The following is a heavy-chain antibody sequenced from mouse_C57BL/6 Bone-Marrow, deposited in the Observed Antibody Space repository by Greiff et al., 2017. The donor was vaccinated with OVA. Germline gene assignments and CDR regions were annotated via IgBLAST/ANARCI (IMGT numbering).Heavy chain of an antibody. Sequence: EVKLQESGGGLVQPGGSMKLSCVASGFTFSNYWMNWVRQSPEKGLEWVAQIRLKSDNYATHYAESVKGRFTISRDDSKSSVYLQMNNVRAEDTGIYYCTKGWLLNAWFAYWGQGTLVTVSA. D-gene: IGHD2-3*01. V-gene: IGHV6-3*01. CDR3: TKGWLLNAWFAY. CDR1: GFTFSNYW. CDR2: IRLKSDNYAT. J-gene: IGHJ3*01.